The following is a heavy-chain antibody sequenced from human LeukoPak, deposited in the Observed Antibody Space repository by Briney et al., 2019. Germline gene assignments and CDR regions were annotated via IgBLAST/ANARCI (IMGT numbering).Heavy chain of an antibody. D-gene: IGHD6-13*01. V-gene: IGHV4-59*11. CDR2: IYDSGST. Sequence: AETLSLTCTVSGGFLSGHYWTWIRQPPGKGLEWIRYIYDSGSTTYNPCLKSRVTISVDTSKTQFSLKLSSVTAADTAVYYCAWAQAAGTIDYWGQGTLVTVSS. CDR1: GGFLSGHY. CDR3: AWAQAAGTIDY. J-gene: IGHJ4*02.